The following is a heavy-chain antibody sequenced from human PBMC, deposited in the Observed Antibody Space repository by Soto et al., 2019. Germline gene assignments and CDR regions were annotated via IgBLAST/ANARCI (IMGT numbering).Heavy chain of an antibody. CDR1: GFTFSSYA. CDR3: VTGSSGTRGEDF. D-gene: IGHD3-16*01. Sequence: GGSLRLSCAASGFTFSSYAMTWVRQAPGKGLEWVSTVSETGTVTYYADSVKGRFTISRDNSRNTLYLQLNNLRAEDTAVYYCVTGSSGTRGEDFWGPGALVTVSS. V-gene: IGHV3-23*01. CDR2: VSETGTVT. J-gene: IGHJ4*02.